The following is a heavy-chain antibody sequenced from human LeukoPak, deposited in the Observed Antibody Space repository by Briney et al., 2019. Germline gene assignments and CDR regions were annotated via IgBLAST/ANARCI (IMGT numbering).Heavy chain of an antibody. CDR1: GFTFSSYA. CDR2: ISGSRGST. Sequence: GGSLRLPCAASGFTFSSYAMSWVRQAPGKGLEWVSAISGSRGSTYYADSVKGRFTISRDNSRNTLYLQMNSLRAEDTAVYYCAKDLEGVAVAGLFDYWGQGTLVTVSS. CDR3: AKDLEGVAVAGLFDY. D-gene: IGHD6-19*01. J-gene: IGHJ4*02. V-gene: IGHV3-23*01.